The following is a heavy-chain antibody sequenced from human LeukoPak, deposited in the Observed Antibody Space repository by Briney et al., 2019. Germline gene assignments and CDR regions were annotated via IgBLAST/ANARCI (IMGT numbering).Heavy chain of an antibody. D-gene: IGHD4-17*01. CDR3: ARRSNHYEVDY. CDR1: GGSISSYY. J-gene: IGHJ4*02. Sequence: SETLSLTCTVSGGSISSYYWSWIRQPPGKGLEWIGYIYYSGSTNYNPSLKSRVTISVDTSTNQFSLKLSSVTAADTAVYYCARRSNHYEVDYWGQGTLVTVSS. CDR2: IYYSGST. V-gene: IGHV4-59*08.